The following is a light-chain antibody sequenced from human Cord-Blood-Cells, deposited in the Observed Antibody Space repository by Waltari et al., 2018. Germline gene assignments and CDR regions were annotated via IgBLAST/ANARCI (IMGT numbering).Light chain of an antibody. Sequence: DIVMTQSPLSLPVTPGEPASISCRSSQSLLHSNGYNSLDWYLQKPGQSPQLLIVLGSNRASGVPDRFSGSGSGTDFTLKISRVEGEDVGVYYCMQALQTPLTFGGGTKVEIK. CDR1: QSLLHSNGYNS. CDR3: MQALQTPLT. V-gene: IGKV2-28*01. J-gene: IGKJ4*01. CDR2: LGS.